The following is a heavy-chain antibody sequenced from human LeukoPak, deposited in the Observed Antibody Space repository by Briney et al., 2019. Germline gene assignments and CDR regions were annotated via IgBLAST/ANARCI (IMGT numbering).Heavy chain of an antibody. Sequence: SETLSLTCTVSGGSISSGDYYWSWIRQPPGKGLEWIGYIYYSGSTYYNPSLKSRVTISVDTSKNQFSLKLSCVTAADTAVYYCARASGDLYLSDYWGQGTLVTVSS. V-gene: IGHV4-30-4*01. CDR3: ARASGDLYLSDY. CDR2: IYYSGST. CDR1: GGSISSGDYY. J-gene: IGHJ4*02. D-gene: IGHD4-17*01.